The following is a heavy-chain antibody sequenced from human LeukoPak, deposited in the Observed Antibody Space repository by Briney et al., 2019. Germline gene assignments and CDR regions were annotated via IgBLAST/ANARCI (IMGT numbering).Heavy chain of an antibody. CDR1: GYSFSSHW. V-gene: IGHV5-51*01. D-gene: IGHD3-22*01. J-gene: IGHJ3*02. CDR2: IYPGDSDT. CDR3: ARGYDSSSYFGAFDI. Sequence: GESLKISCKGSGYSFSSHWIAWVRQMPGKGLAWLWTIYPGDSDTRYSPSFQGQVTISADKSISTAYLQWSSLKASDTAMYYCARGYDSSSYFGAFDIWGQGTTVTVSS.